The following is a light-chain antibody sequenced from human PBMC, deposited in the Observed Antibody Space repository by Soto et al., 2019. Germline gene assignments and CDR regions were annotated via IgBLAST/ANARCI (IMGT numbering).Light chain of an antibody. Sequence: EIVLTQSPGTLSLSPGERATLSCRASQSVSSSYLAWYQQKPGQAPRLLIYGASTRATGIPDRFSGSGSGTDFTLTISRLEPEDFAVYYCQQCDSSPLTFGQGTKVEI. J-gene: IGKJ1*01. CDR2: GAS. V-gene: IGKV3-20*01. CDR1: QSVSSSY. CDR3: QQCDSSPLT.